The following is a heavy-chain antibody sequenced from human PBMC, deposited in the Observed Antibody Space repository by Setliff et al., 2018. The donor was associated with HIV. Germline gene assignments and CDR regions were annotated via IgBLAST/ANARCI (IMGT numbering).Heavy chain of an antibody. V-gene: IGHV4-34*01. CDR2: ITHSGST. CDR1: GGSVSDYS. J-gene: IGHJ4*02. D-gene: IGHD1-1*01. Sequence: SETLSLTCAVFGGSVSDYSCNWIRQTPEKGLEWIAEITHSGSTNYNPSLRGRLTVALGPSRNHFSLNLRSVTAADTAFYYCATKGWNVYTAFDYWGQGTLVTVYS. CDR3: ATKGWNVYTAFDY.